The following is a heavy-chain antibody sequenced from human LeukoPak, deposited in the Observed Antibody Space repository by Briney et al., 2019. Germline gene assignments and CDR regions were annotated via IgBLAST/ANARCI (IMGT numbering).Heavy chain of an antibody. CDR1: GYTFTGYY. V-gene: IGHV1-2*02. D-gene: IGHD5-18*01. J-gene: IGHJ4*02. CDR2: ISPNSGGT. CDR3: ARAVLLGTDFDY. Sequence: VASVKVSCKASGYTFTGYYMHWVRQAPGQGLEWMGWISPNSGGTNYAQKFQGRVTMTRDTSISTAYMELSRLRSDDTAVYYCARAVLLGTDFDYWGQGTLVTISS.